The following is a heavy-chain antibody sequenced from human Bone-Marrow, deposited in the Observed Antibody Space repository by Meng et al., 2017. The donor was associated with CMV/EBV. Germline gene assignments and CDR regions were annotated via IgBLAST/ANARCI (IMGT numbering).Heavy chain of an antibody. V-gene: IGHV4-34*01. CDR3: ARGGIAARPVYYYGMDV. D-gene: IGHD6-6*01. CDR1: GGSFSGYY. J-gene: IGHJ6*02. Sequence: SETPSLTCAVYGGSFSGYYWSWIRQPPGKGLEWIGEINHSGSTNYNPSLKSRVTISVDTSKNQFSLKLSSVTAADTAVYYCARGGIAARPVYYYGMDVWGQGTTVTVSS. CDR2: INHSGST.